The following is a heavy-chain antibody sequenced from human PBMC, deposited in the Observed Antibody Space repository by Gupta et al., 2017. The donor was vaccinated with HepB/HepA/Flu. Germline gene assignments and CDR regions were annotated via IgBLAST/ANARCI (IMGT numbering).Heavy chain of an antibody. Sequence: QVQLVQSGAEVKKPGASVKVSCKVSGYTLTELSMHWVRQAPGKGLEWMGGFDPEDGETIYAQKFQGRVTMTEDTSTDTAYMELSSLRSEDTAVYYCATVRRYCSRTSCPVYYYYYMDVWGKGTTVTVSS. CDR2: FDPEDGET. CDR1: GYTLTELS. V-gene: IGHV1-24*01. CDR3: ATVRRYCSRTSCPVYYYYYMDV. J-gene: IGHJ6*03. D-gene: IGHD2-2*01.